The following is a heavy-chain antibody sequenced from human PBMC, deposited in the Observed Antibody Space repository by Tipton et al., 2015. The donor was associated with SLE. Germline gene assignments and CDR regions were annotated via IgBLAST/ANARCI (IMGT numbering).Heavy chain of an antibody. CDR2: VYYTGNT. Sequence: TLSLTCIVSGDSISSSSYYWGWIRQPPGKGLEWVGTVYYTGNTFYNPSLKSRVTISVDTSKNQFSLNLSSVTAADTAVYYCARDFEGYGEYDYWGQGTLVTVSS. J-gene: IGHJ4*02. CDR1: GDSISSSSYY. D-gene: IGHD4-17*01. V-gene: IGHV4-39*07. CDR3: ARDFEGYGEYDY.